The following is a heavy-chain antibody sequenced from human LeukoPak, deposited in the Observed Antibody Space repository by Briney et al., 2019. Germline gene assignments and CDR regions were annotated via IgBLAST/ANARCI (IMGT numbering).Heavy chain of an antibody. D-gene: IGHD3-3*01. V-gene: IGHV4-4*02. CDR3: ARSVLRFLEWLPNAFDI. CDR2: IYHSGST. Sequence: SGTLSLTCAVSGGSISSSNWWSWVRQPPGKGLEWIGEIYHSGSTNYNPSLKSRVTISVDKSKNQFSLKLSSVTAADTAVYYCARSVLRFLEWLPNAFDIWGQGTMVTVSS. J-gene: IGHJ3*02. CDR1: GGSISSSNW.